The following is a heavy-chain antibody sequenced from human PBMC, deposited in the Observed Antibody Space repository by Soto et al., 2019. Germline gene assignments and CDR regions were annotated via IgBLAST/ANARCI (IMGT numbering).Heavy chain of an antibody. CDR2: IYYSGST. J-gene: IGHJ4*02. D-gene: IGHD4-17*01. CDR1: GGSISSGGYY. V-gene: IGHV4-31*03. CDR3: ARMATVIYYFDY. Sequence: PSETLSLTCTVSGGSISSGGYYWSWIRQHPGKGLEWIGYIYYSGSTYYNPSLKSRVTISVDTSKNQFSLKLSSVTAADTAVYYCARMATVIYYFDYWGQGTQVTVSS.